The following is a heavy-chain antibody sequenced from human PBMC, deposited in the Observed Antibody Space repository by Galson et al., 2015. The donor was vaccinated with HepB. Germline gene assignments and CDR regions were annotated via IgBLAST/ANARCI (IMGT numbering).Heavy chain of an antibody. V-gene: IGHV1-18*01. CDR2: ISPYKGDT. J-gene: IGHJ4*02. CDR3: ARGKPLVPAAFEY. CDR1: GYTFLNYG. Sequence: SVKVSCKVSGYTFLNYGFSWVRQAPGQGLEWMGWISPYKGDTNFAQKFRDRVTMTTDTSTSTVYMELRSLRSDDTAVYYCARGKPLVPAAFEYWGQGTLVTVSS. D-gene: IGHD2-2*01.